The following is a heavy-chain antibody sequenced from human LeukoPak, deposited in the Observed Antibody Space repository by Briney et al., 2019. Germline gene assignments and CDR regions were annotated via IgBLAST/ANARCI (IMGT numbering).Heavy chain of an antibody. Sequence: SETLSLTCTVSGGSISSYYWSWIRQPPGKGLEWIGYIYYSGSTNYNPSLKSRVTISVDTSKNQFSLKLSSVTAADTAVYYCASVEITMVRGVNPALATYWSQGTLVTVSS. CDR3: ASVEITMVRGVNPALATY. D-gene: IGHD3-10*01. CDR1: GGSISSYY. J-gene: IGHJ4*02. CDR2: IYYSGST. V-gene: IGHV4-59*08.